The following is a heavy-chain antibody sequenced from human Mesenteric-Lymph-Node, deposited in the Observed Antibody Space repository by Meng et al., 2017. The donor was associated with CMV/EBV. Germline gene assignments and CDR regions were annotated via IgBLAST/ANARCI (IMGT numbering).Heavy chain of an antibody. V-gene: IGHV3-11*04. CDR1: GFTFSDYY. CDR2: ISSSGSTI. Sequence: GESLKISCAASGFTFSDYYMSWIRQAPGKGLEWVSYISSSGSTIYYADSVKGRFTISRDNAKNSLYLQMNSLRAEDTAVYYCAREALSGSYYGIGWFDPWGQGTLVTVSS. CDR3: AREALSGSYYGIGWFDP. D-gene: IGHD1-26*01. J-gene: IGHJ5*02.